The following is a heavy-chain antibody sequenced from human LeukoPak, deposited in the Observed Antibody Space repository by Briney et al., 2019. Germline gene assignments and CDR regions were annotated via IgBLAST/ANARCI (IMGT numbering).Heavy chain of an antibody. CDR1: GFTFSRYA. CDR3: TKDRPNYFGPGGEYYTANGDY. D-gene: IGHD3-10*01. J-gene: IGHJ4*02. V-gene: IGHV3-23*01. Sequence: GGSLRLSCAASGFTFSRYAMSWVRQAPGRGLEWVSIITSSGETTYYAGSGNGRFPISRDNSKNTLYLQLNSLRVEYTTLYFCTKDRPNYFGPGGEYYTANGDYWGQGALVTVSS. CDR2: ITSSGETT.